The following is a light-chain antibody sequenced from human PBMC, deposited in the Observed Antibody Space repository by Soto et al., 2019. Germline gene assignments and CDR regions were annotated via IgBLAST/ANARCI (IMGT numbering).Light chain of an antibody. Sequence: DLQMTQSPSTLSASLGDSVTITCRASQSISSWLAWYQQQPGKAPKLLIYDASSLESGVQSSFSGSGSGTEFTLTIRSLQPDDFATYYCQQYENLPTCGQGTRLEIK. CDR3: QQYENLPT. CDR1: QSISSW. CDR2: DAS. J-gene: IGKJ5*01. V-gene: IGKV1-5*01.